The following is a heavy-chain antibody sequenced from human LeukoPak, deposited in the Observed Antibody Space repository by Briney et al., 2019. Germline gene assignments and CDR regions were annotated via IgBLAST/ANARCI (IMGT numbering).Heavy chain of an antibody. J-gene: IGHJ5*02. D-gene: IGHD3-10*01. V-gene: IGHV4-30-2*01. Sequence: NPSQTLSLTCAVSGGSISSGGYSWSWLRQPPGKGLEWIGYIYHSGSTYYNPSLKSRVTISVDRSKNQFSLKLSSVTAADTAVYYCARVQKEPANMRIWFGELLGWFDLWGQGTLVTVSS. CDR3: ARVQKEPANMRIWFGELLGWFDL. CDR1: GGSISSGGYS. CDR2: IYHSGST.